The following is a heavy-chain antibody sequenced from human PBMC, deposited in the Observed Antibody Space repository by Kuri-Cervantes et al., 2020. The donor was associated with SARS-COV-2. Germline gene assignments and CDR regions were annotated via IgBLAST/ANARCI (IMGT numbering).Heavy chain of an antibody. CDR2: IYYSGST. V-gene: IGHV4-39*07. D-gene: IGHD3-22*01. J-gene: IGHJ4*02. Sequence: ESLKISCIVSGGSIDTSSFYWGWIRQSPGRGLEWIGSIYYSGSTYSAPSLESRVTMSVDTSKNQFSLKLNSVTAADTAVYYCAREGAYYYDSSGYFDYWGQGALVTVSS. CDR3: AREGAYYYDSSGYFDY. CDR1: GGSIDTSSFY.